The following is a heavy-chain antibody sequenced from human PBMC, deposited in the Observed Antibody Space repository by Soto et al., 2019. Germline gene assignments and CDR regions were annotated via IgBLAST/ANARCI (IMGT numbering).Heavy chain of an antibody. V-gene: IGHV1-46*01. CDR1: GYTLTSYY. CDR2: INPSGGST. D-gene: IGHD2-2*01. Sequence: GASVKVSCKASGYTLTSYYMHWVRQAPGQGLEWMGIINPSGGSTSYAQKFQGRVTMTRDTSTSTVYMELSSLRSEDTAVYYCAREGSPARGYCSSASCPNGAFDIWGQGTMVTVSS. CDR3: AREGSPARGYCSSASCPNGAFDI. J-gene: IGHJ3*02.